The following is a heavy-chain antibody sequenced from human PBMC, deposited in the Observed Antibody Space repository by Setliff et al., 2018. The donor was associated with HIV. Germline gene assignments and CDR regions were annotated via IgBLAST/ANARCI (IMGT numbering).Heavy chain of an antibody. J-gene: IGHJ4*02. CDR3: ARGLVGATERYFFDS. V-gene: IGHV4-34*01. CDR2: INHSGST. D-gene: IGHD1-26*01. Sequence: SETLSLTCAVYGGSFSGYFWSWIRQPPGKGLEWIGKINHSGSTTYNPSLKSRITMSVDTSKSQFSLKLSSVTAADTAVYYCARGLVGATERYFFDSWGQGTLVTVSS. CDR1: GGSFSGYF.